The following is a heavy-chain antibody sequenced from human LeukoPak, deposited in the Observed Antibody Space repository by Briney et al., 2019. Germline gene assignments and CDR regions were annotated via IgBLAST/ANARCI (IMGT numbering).Heavy chain of an antibody. V-gene: IGHV3-7*01. CDR2: IKQDGSEK. Sequence: GGSLRLSCAASGFTFSSYWMSWVRQAPGKGLEWVANIKQDGSEKYYVDSVKGRFTISRDNAKNSPYLQMNSLRAEDTAVYYCARYHCSGGSCYRRSALTVYDYWGQGTLVTVSS. J-gene: IGHJ4*02. CDR1: GFTFSSYW. D-gene: IGHD2-15*01. CDR3: ARYHCSGGSCYRRSALTVYDY.